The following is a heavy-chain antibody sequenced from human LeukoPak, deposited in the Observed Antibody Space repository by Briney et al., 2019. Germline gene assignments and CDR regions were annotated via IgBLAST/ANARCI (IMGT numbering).Heavy chain of an antibody. CDR2: IYYSGST. V-gene: IGHV4-39*07. CDR1: GGSISSSSYY. CDR3: ATQRRGGSGYSYGYYFDY. J-gene: IGHJ4*02. Sequence: SETLSLTCTVSGGSISSSSYYWGWIRQPPGKGLEWIGCIYYSGSTYYNPSLKSRVTISVDTSKNQFSLKLSSVTAADTAVYYCATQRRGGSGYSYGYYFDYWGQGTLVTVSS. D-gene: IGHD5-18*01.